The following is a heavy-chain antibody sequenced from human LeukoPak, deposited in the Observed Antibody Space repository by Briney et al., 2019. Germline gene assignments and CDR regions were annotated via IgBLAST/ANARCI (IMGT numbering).Heavy chain of an antibody. Sequence: ASVKVSCKASGYTFTGYYMHWVRRAPGQGLEWMGWINPNSGGTNYAQKFQGRVTMTRDTSISTAYMELSRLRSDDTAVYYCAREEYCSSTSCYTEYWGQGTLVTVSS. CDR2: INPNSGGT. J-gene: IGHJ4*02. D-gene: IGHD2-2*02. CDR1: GYTFTGYY. V-gene: IGHV1-2*02. CDR3: AREEYCSSTSCYTEY.